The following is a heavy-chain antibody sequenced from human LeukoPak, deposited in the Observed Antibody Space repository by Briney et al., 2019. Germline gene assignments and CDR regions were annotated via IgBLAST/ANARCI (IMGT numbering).Heavy chain of an antibody. CDR2: INPNSGGT. CDR1: GYTFTGYY. V-gene: IGHV1-2*02. D-gene: IGHD1-26*01. Sequence: ASVKVSCKASGYTFTGYYMHWVRQAPGQGLDWVGWINPNSGGTNYAQKFQGRVTMTRDTSISTAYMELSRLRSDDTAVYYCARGPMYSGSHHESWGQGTLVTVSS. CDR3: ARGPMYSGSHHES. J-gene: IGHJ5*02.